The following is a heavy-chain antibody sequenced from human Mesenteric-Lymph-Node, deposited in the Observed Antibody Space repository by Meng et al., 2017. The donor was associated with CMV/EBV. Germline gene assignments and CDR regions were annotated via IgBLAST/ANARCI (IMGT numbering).Heavy chain of an antibody. V-gene: IGHV3-30*04. CDR3: ARGPLGSIATH. CDR2: ISYDGNNK. D-gene: IGHD6-6*01. Sequence: GGSLRLSCAASGFIFNSYPMHWVRQAPGKGLEWVALISYDGNNKYYADSVKGRFTISRDKSKNMVFLQMDSLRAEDTAVYYCARGPLGSIATHWGQGTLVTVSS. J-gene: IGHJ4*02. CDR1: GFIFNSYP.